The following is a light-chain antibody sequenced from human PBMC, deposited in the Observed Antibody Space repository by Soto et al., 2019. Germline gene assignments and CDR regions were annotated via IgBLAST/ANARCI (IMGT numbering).Light chain of an antibody. CDR2: DVS. J-gene: IGKJ1*01. CDR3: QQSYTPPWT. Sequence: DIQMTQSPSTLSASIGDRVTITCRASQSINGRLAWYQQKPGRPPKLLIYDVSFLESGVPSRFSGSGSGTDFNLTISSLRPDDFATFYCQQSYTPPWTFGQGTKVEI. CDR1: QSINGR. V-gene: IGKV1-5*01.